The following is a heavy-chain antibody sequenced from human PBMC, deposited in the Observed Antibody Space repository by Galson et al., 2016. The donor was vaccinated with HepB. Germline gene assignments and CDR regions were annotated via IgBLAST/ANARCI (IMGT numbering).Heavy chain of an antibody. J-gene: IGHJ4*02. CDR3: ARALGITIFRGPYFDY. D-gene: IGHD3-3*01. Sequence: TLSLTCTVSGDSVSSGGSYWTWIRQHPGKGLEWIGHIYYSGSTFYNPSLKSRVTISLDTSKNQFSLTLSSVTAADTALYYCARALGITIFRGPYFDYWGQGTLVTVSS. CDR1: GDSVSSGGSY. CDR2: IYYSGST. V-gene: IGHV4-31*03.